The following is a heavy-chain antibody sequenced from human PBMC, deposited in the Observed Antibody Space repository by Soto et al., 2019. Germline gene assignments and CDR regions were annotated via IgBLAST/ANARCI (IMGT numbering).Heavy chain of an antibody. J-gene: IGHJ3*02. D-gene: IGHD5-12*01. CDR1: GGSISSSGYY. V-gene: IGHV4-39*01. CDR3: ARQTRRNIVATIAFDI. CDR2: IYYSGST. Sequence: PSEALSLTCTVSGGSISSSGYYWGWIRQPPGKGLEWIGSIYYSGSTYYNPSLKSRVTISVDTSKNQFSLKLSSVTAADTAVYYCARQTRRNIVATIAFDIWGQGTMVTVSS.